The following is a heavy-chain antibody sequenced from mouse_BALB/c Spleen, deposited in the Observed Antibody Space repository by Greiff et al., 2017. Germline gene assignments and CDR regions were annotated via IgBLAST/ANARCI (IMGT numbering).Heavy chain of an antibody. Sequence: VQLQQSGAELVKPGASVKLSCKASGYTFTSYWMHWVKQRPGQGLEWIGEINPSNGRTNYNEKFKSKATLTVDKSSSTAYMQLSSLTSEDSAVYYCARWDYGYFDYWGQGATLTVSS. J-gene: IGHJ2*01. CDR1: GYTFTSYW. D-gene: IGHD1-1*01. V-gene: IGHV1S81*02. CDR2: INPSNGRT. CDR3: ARWDYGYFDY.